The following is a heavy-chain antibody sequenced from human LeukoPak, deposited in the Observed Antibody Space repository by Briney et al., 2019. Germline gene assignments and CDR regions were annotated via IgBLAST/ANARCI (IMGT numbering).Heavy chain of an antibody. CDR3: KKRGYVVVPAAISWYFDY. Sequence: GGSLRLSCAASGFTVSSNEMSWVRQAPGKGLEWVSSISGGSTYYADSRKGRFTISRDNSKNTLHLQMNSLRAEDTAVYYCKKRGYVVVPAAISWYFDYWGQGTLVTVSS. CDR1: GFTVSSNE. V-gene: IGHV3-38-3*01. J-gene: IGHJ4*02. CDR2: ISGGST. D-gene: IGHD2-2*01.